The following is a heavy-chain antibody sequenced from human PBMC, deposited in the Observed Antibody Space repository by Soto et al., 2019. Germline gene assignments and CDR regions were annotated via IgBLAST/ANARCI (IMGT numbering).Heavy chain of an antibody. J-gene: IGHJ5*02. CDR2: MNPNSGNT. CDR1: GYTCTSYD. Sequence: ASVNVCCTASGYTCTSYDISFVRPAPGRGLEWMVWMNPNSGNTGYAQKFQGRVTMTRNTSISTAYMELSSLRSEDTAVYYGARGAHRSGWYSHPWFDPWGQGNLVTVS. V-gene: IGHV1-8*01. CDR3: ARGAHRSGWYSHPWFDP. D-gene: IGHD6-19*01.